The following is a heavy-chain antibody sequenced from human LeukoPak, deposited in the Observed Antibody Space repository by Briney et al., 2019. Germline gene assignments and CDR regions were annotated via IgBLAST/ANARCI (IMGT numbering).Heavy chain of an antibody. V-gene: IGHV3-48*03. CDR1: GFTFSSYE. CDR2: ISSSGSTI. D-gene: IGHD3-10*01. J-gene: IGHJ4*02. CDR3: ARDRIGRFGVEFDY. Sequence: GGSLRLSCAASGFTFSSYEMNWVRQAPGKGLEWVSYISSSGSTIYYADSVEGRFTISRDNAKNSLYLQMNSLRAEDTAVYYCARDRIGRFGVEFDYWGQGTLVTVSS.